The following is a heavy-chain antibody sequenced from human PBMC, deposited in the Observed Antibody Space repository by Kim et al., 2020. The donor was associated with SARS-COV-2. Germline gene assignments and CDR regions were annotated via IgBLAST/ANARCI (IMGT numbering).Heavy chain of an antibody. CDR1: GASISNYY. Sequence: SETLSLTCTVSGASISNYYWSWIRQPPGNGLEWIGYIYYSGNTNYNPSLKSRVTISLDTSKNRFSLNLSSVTAADTAVYYCARLGSSWGNKFDPWGQGTLVTVSS. CDR3: ARLGSSWGNKFDP. V-gene: IGHV4-59*08. CDR2: IYYSGNT. D-gene: IGHD6-13*01. J-gene: IGHJ5*02.